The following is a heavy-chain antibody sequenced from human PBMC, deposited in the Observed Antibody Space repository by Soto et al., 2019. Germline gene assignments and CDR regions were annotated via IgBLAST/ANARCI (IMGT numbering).Heavy chain of an antibody. J-gene: IGHJ4*02. V-gene: IGHV2-5*02. CDR3: VHRRTSRGSGTLDFDY. CDR2: IYGDDDK. D-gene: IGHD3-10*01. CDR1: GFSLRSSGVG. Sequence: QITLKESGPTLVKPTQTLTLTCTFSGFSLRSSGVGVGWIRQPPGKALEWLALIYGDDDKRYSPSLESRLTITKDTSKNQVVLTMTNMDPVDTATYYCVHRRTSRGSGTLDFDYWGQGTLVTVSS.